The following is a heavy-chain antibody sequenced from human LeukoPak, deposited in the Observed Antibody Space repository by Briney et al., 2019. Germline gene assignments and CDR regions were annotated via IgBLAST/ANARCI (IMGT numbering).Heavy chain of an antibody. J-gene: IGHJ3*02. V-gene: IGHV3-21*01. CDR1: GFTFRSYS. CDR3: ARGILPGVLTYGRRQEGFDI. D-gene: IGHD3-3*02. Sequence: PGGSLRLSCAASGFTFRSYSMNWVRQAPGKGLEWVSSITSSSFIYYADSLKGRFTISRDHAKNSLYLQMNSLRAEDTAVYYCARGILPGVLTYGRRQEGFDIWGQGTMVTVSS. CDR2: ITSSSFI.